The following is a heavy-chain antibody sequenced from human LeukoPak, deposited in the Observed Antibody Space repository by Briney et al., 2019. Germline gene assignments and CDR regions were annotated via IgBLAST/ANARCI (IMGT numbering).Heavy chain of an antibody. V-gene: IGHV4-34*01. J-gene: IGHJ4*02. D-gene: IGHD1-26*01. CDR3: ARVGWEPMLPVY. CDR2: INHSGST. Sequence: SETLSLTCAVYGGSFSGYYWSWIRQPPGKGLEWVGEINHSGSTKYNPSLKSRVTISVDASKKQFSLKLSSVTAADTAVYYCARVGWEPMLPVYWGQGTLVTVSS. CDR1: GGSFSGYY.